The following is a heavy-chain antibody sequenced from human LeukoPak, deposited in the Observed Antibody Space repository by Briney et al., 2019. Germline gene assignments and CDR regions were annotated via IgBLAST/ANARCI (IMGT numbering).Heavy chain of an antibody. CDR1: GFTFSSYG. CDR2: IRYDGSNK. CDR3: AKGINDFPTGVAFDI. V-gene: IGHV3-30*02. D-gene: IGHD3-3*01. Sequence: GGSLRLSCAASGFTFSSYGMHWVRQAPGKGLEWVAFIRYDGSNKYYADSVKGRFTISRDNSKNTLYLQMNSLRAEDTAVYYCAKGINDFPTGVAFDIWGQGTMVTVSS. J-gene: IGHJ3*02.